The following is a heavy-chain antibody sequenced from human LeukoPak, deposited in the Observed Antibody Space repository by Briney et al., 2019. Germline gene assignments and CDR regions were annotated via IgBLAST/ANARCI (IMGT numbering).Heavy chain of an antibody. J-gene: IGHJ3*02. D-gene: IGHD3-10*02. V-gene: IGHV3-11*06. CDR2: ISSDTTYT. CDR1: GFTFSDNY. Sequence: GGSPRLSCAASGFTFSDNYMNWIRQAPGKGLEWVSYISSDTTYTDYADSVKGRFTISRDNARKLLYLQMNSLRAEDTAIYYCARDQSITTFGAFDIWGQGTMVTVSS. CDR3: ARDQSITTFGAFDI.